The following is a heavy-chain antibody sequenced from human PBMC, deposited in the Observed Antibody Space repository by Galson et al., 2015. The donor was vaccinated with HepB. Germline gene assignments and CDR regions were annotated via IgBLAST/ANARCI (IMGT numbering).Heavy chain of an antibody. CDR1: GLDFGNYG. J-gene: IGHJ4*02. Sequence: SLRLSCAASGLDFGNYGMHWVRQAPGKGLEWMALIWKDGSNKHYADSLKGRFRISRDNAKNTLFLEADSVRAEDTAVYYCAREDATITVAALEYWGPGVLVTVSS. D-gene: IGHD6-13*01. V-gene: IGHV3-33*01. CDR3: AREDATITVAALEY. CDR2: IWKDGSNK.